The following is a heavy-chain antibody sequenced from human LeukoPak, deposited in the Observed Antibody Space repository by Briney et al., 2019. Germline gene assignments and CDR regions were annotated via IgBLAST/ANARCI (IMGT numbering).Heavy chain of an antibody. J-gene: IGHJ4*02. D-gene: IGHD3-10*01. CDR1: GFTFSSYA. CDR3: ARDSEVYYGSGSYGIVDY. CDR2: ISSSSSYI. V-gene: IGHV3-21*01. Sequence: GGSLRLSCAASGFTFSSYAMHWVRQAPGKGLEWVSSISSSSSYIYYADSVKGRFTISRDNAKNSLYLQMNSLRAEDTAVYYCARDSEVYYGSGSYGIVDYWGQGTLVTVSS.